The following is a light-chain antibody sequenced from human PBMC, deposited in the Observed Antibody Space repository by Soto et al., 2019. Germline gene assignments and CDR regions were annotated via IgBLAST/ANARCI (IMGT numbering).Light chain of an antibody. CDR2: GAS. CDR1: QDINNW. J-gene: IGKJ5*01. Sequence: DSQMTQSPSSVSAFVGDRVTITCRARQDINNWLVWYQQRPGKAPKLLIYGASSLKSAVPSRFSGSGSGTHFTLTINSLQIEDFATYYCQQAKSFPITFGQGTRLEIK. CDR3: QQAKSFPIT. V-gene: IGKV1-12*01.